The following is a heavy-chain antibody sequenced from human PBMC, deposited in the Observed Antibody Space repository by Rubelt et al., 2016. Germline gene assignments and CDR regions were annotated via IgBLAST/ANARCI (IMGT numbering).Heavy chain of an antibody. Sequence: GSLRLSCAASGFTFSSYWMSWVRQAPGKGLEWVANIKQDGSEKYYVDSVKGRFTISRDNAKNSLYLQMNSLRAEDTAVYYCAREEAAAGIYWYFDLWGRGTVVTVSS. CDR1: GFTFSSYW. J-gene: IGHJ2*01. V-gene: IGHV3-7*01. D-gene: IGHD6-13*01. CDR2: IKQDGSEK. CDR3: AREEAAAGIYWYFDL.